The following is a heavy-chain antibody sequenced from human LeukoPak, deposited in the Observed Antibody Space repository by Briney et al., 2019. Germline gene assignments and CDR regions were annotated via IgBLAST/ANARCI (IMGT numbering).Heavy chain of an antibody. V-gene: IGHV3-21*01. D-gene: IGHD3-22*01. CDR2: ISSSSSFI. CDR3: ARDDSGPRNKYYYESTGFYSRPFYLDY. J-gene: IGHJ4*02. CDR1: GFTFSSYS. Sequence: PGGSLRLSCAASGFTFSSYSMNWVRQAPGKGLEWVSSISSSSSFIYYADSVKGRFTISRDNAKNSLYLQMNNLRAADTAVYYCARDDSGPRNKYYYESTGFYSRPFYLDYWGQGALVTVSS.